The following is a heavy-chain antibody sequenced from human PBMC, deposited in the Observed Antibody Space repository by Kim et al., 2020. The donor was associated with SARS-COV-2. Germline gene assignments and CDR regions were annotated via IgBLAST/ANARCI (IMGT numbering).Heavy chain of an antibody. D-gene: IGHD6-6*01. Sequence: PSLQGHVTISADKSISTAYLQWSSLKASDTAMYYCARTNLRGSSSYWFDPWGQGTLVTVSS. J-gene: IGHJ5*02. V-gene: IGHV5-10-1*01. CDR3: ARTNLRGSSSYWFDP.